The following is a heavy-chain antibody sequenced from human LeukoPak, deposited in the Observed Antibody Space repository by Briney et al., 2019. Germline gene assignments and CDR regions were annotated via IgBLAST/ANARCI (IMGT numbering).Heavy chain of an antibody. CDR3: ARETYSSGWYWFDP. CDR1: GVSVSTTSYY. CDR2: IYYSGST. J-gene: IGHJ5*02. Sequence: SETLSLTCTVSGVSVSTTSYYWSWIRQPPGKGLEWIGYIYYSGSTNYNPSLKSRVTISVDTSKNQFSLKLSSVTAADTAVYYCARETYSSGWYWFDPWGQGTLVTVSS. V-gene: IGHV4-61*01. D-gene: IGHD6-19*01.